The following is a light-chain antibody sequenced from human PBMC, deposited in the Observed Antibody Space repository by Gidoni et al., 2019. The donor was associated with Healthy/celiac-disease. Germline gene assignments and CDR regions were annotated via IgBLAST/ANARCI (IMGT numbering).Light chain of an antibody. J-gene: IGLJ1*01. CDR2: DVS. CDR3: SSYTSSSTLYV. Sequence: QSALPQPASVSGSPGQSITISCTGTSSDDVGYNYVSWYQQHPGKAPKLMIYDVSNRPSGVSNRFSGSKSGNTASLTISGLQAEDEADYYCSSYTSSSTLYVFGTGTKVTVL. CDR1: SSDDVGYNY. V-gene: IGLV2-14*01.